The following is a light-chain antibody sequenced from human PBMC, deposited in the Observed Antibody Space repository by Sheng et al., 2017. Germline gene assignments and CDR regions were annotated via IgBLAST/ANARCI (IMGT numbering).Light chain of an antibody. V-gene: IGLV3-1*01. CDR2: QDK. J-gene: IGLJ2*01. Sequence: SYELTQPPSVSVSPGQTASITCSGDKLGDKYACWYQQKPGQSPVLVIYQDKKRPSGIPERFSGSNSGNTATLTISGTQAIDEADYYCQAWDSSLVVFGGGTKLTVL. CDR3: QAWDSSLVV. CDR1: KLGDKY.